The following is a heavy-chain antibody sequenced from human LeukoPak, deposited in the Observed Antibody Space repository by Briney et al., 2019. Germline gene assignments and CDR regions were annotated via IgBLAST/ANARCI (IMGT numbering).Heavy chain of an antibody. Sequence: GGSLRLSCAASGFTFSSYSMNWVRQAPGKGLEWVSSISSSSSYIYYADSVKGRFTISRDNAKNSLYLQMNSLRAEDTAVYYCARDNREITMVRGVIPYYYYGMDVWGQGTTVTVSS. J-gene: IGHJ6*02. CDR1: GFTFSSYS. CDR2: ISSSSSYI. CDR3: ARDNREITMVRGVIPYYYYGMDV. D-gene: IGHD3-10*01. V-gene: IGHV3-21*01.